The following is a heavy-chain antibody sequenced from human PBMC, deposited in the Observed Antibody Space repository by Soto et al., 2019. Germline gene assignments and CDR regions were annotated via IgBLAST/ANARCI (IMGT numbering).Heavy chain of an antibody. D-gene: IGHD3-16*02. CDR2: ISAYNGNT. CDR1: GYTFTSYG. Sequence: ASVKVSCKASGYTFTSYGISWVRQAPGQGLEWMGWISAYNGNTNYAQKLQGRVTMTTDTSTSTAYMELRSLRSDDTAVYYCAVSYYDYVWGSYRSRTNYYYYGMDVWGQGTTVTVSS. CDR3: AVSYYDYVWGSYRSRTNYYYYGMDV. J-gene: IGHJ6*02. V-gene: IGHV1-18*01.